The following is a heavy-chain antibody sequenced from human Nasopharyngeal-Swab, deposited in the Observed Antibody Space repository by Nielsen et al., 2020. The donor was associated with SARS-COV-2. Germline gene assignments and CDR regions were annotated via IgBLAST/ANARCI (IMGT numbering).Heavy chain of an antibody. V-gene: IGHV1-69*13. J-gene: IGHJ3*02. CDR1: GGTFSSYA. D-gene: IGHD1-1*01. CDR3: ARDGYGNGAFDI. CDR2: IIPIFGTA. Sequence: SVKVSCKDSGGTFSSYAISWVRQAPGQGLEWMGGIIPIFGTANYAQKLQGRVTITADESTSTAYMELSSLRSEDAAVYYCARDGYGNGAFDIWGQGTMVTVSS.